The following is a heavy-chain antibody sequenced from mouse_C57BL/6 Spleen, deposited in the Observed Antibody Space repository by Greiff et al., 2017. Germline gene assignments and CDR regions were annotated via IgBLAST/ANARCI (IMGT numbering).Heavy chain of an antibody. CDR1: GYAFTDYL. J-gene: IGHJ2*01. CDR3: ARYYYDFDY. D-gene: IGHD1-1*01. CDR2: FIPGSGGT. V-gene: IGHV1-54*01. Sequence: QVQLQQSGAELVRPGTSVKVSCKASGYAFTDYLIEWVKQGPGQGLEWIGVFIPGSGGTNYNEKFQGKATLTSDKSSRTAYMQLSSLTSEDSAVYCCARYYYDFDYWGQGTTLTVSS.